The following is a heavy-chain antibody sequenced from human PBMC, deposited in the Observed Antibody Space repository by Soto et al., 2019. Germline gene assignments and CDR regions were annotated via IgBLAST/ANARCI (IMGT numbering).Heavy chain of an antibody. D-gene: IGHD5-12*01. CDR1: GFIFTNYA. CDR3: VREGRGSFDF. Sequence: PGRSLRLFSAASGFIFTNYAMNWVRQAPGKGLEWVSVIGGRGNSAYYADSVQGRFTISRDNSKNTLSLQMSSLTADDTAIYYCVREGRGSFDFWGRGTMVTVSS. CDR2: IGGRGNSA. V-gene: IGHV3-23*01. J-gene: IGHJ3*01.